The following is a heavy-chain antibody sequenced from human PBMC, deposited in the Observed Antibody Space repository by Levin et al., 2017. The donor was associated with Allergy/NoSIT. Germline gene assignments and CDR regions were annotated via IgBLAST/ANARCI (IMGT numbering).Heavy chain of an antibody. V-gene: IGHV3-15*01. CDR3: TTDLSVSRFDY. CDR2: IKSKTDGGTT. J-gene: IGHJ4*02. CDR1: GFTFSNAW. Sequence: ETLSLTCAASGFTFSNAWMSWVRQAPGKGLEWVGRIKSKTDGGTTDYAAPVKGRFTISRDDSKNTLYLQMNSLKTEDTAVYYCTTDLSVSRFDYWGQGTLVTVSS. D-gene: IGHD2-8*01.